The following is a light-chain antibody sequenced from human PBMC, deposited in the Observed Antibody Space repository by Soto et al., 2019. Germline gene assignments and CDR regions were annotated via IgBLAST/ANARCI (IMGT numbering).Light chain of an antibody. CDR1: QSSSSY. CDR3: RQSYSTPST. CDR2: AAS. J-gene: IGKJ2*01. Sequence: DIQLTQSPSSLSASVGASVTITCRASQSSSSYLNWYQHKPGKAPKLLIYAASNLQSVVPSKFRFSGYGTDVTLTISSLQPEDFATYYCRQSYSTPSTFGQGTKMEIK. V-gene: IGKV1-39*01.